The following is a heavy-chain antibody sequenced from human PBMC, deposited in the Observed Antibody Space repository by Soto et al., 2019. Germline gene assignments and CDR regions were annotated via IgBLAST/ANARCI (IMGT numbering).Heavy chain of an antibody. J-gene: IGHJ5*02. V-gene: IGHV3-33*01. CDR3: AREYIAVAGSAFWFDP. CDR2: IWYDGSNK. D-gene: IGHD6-19*01. CDR1: GFTFSSYG. Sequence: GGSLRLSCAASGFTFSSYGMHWVRQAPGKGLEWVAVIWYDGSNKYYADSVKGRFTISRDNSKNTLYLQMNSLRAEDTAVYYCAREYIAVAGSAFWFDPWGQGTLVTVSS.